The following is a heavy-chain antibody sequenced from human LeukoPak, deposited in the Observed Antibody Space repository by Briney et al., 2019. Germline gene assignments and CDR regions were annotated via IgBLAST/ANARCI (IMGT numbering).Heavy chain of an antibody. CDR2: ISSSSSYI. D-gene: IGHD5-12*01. J-gene: IGHJ4*02. Sequence: GGSLRLSCAASGFTLSSYSMNWVRQAPGKGLEWVSSISSSSSYIYYADSVKGRFTISRDNAKNSLYLQMNSLRAEDTAVYYCARVASRNALDYWGQGTLVTVSS. CDR3: ARVASRNALDY. V-gene: IGHV3-21*01. CDR1: GFTLSSYS.